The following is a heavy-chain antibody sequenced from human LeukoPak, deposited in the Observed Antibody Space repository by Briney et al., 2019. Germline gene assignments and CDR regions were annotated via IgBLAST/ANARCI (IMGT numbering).Heavy chain of an antibody. D-gene: IGHD2-2*01. V-gene: IGHV3-30*02. CDR1: GFTFSSYG. CDR3: AKAGEVGIVVVPAAMGHYYYMDV. J-gene: IGHJ6*03. CDR2: IRYAGSNK. Sequence: GSLRLSCGASGFTFSSYGMHWVRQAPGKSLEWVAFIRYAGSNKYYADSVKGRFTISRDNSKNTLYLQMNSLRAEDTAVYYCAKAGEVGIVVVPAAMGHYYYMDVWGKGTTVTVSS.